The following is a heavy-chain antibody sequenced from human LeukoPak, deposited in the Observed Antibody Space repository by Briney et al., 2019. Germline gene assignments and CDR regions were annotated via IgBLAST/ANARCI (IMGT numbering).Heavy chain of an antibody. J-gene: IGHJ4*02. Sequence: GASVKVSCKASGFTFTSSAMQWVRQARGQRLEWIGWIVVGSGNTNYAQKFQERVTITRDMSTSTAYMELSSLRSEDTAVYYCAKRSGMYYYDSSGYAYWGQGTLVTVSS. V-gene: IGHV1-58*02. CDR3: AKRSGMYYYDSSGYAY. CDR1: GFTFTSSA. CDR2: IVVGSGNT. D-gene: IGHD3-22*01.